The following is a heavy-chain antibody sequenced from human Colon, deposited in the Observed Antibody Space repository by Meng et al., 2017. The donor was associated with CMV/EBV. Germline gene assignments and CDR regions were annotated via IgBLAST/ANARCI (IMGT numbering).Heavy chain of an antibody. Sequence: GFGGFLGQPGGFLSLSCVVSGFNFSDYFMDWVRQAPGKGLEWVGRSGRKVDGYTTEYAASVKGRFRISRDASKDSLYLQMDSLKSEDTAVYYCVRGSRGFDLWGQGTMVTVSS. J-gene: IGHJ3*01. CDR2: SGRKVDGYTT. CDR3: VRGSRGFDL. V-gene: IGHV3-72*01. CDR1: GFNFSDYF.